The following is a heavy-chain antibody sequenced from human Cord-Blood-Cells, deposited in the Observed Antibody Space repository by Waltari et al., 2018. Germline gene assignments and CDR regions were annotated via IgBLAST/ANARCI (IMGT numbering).Heavy chain of an antibody. Sequence: VQLQQWGAGLLKPSETLSLPCAVYGGSFSGYYWSWIRQPPGKGLEWFGEINHSGSTNYNPSLKSRVTISVDTSKNQFSLKLSSVTAADTAVYYCARHVRLLRYFDWLLEGFDYWGQGTLVTVSS. CDR2: INHSGST. CDR3: ARHVRLLRYFDWLLEGFDY. J-gene: IGHJ4*02. V-gene: IGHV4-34*01. CDR1: GGSFSGYY. D-gene: IGHD3-9*01.